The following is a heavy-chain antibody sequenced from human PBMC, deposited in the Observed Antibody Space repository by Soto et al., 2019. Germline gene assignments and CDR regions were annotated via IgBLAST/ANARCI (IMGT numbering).Heavy chain of an antibody. Sequence: VQLVESGGGLVKPGGSLRLSCAASGFTFSDYYMSWIRQAPGKGLEWVSYISSSGSTIYYADSVKGRFTISRDNAKNSLYLQMNSLRAEDTAVYYCARAPLDIVVVVAATPDWYFDLWGRGTLVTVSS. J-gene: IGHJ2*01. CDR1: GFTFSDYY. V-gene: IGHV3-11*01. CDR2: ISSSGSTI. D-gene: IGHD2-15*01. CDR3: ARAPLDIVVVVAATPDWYFDL.